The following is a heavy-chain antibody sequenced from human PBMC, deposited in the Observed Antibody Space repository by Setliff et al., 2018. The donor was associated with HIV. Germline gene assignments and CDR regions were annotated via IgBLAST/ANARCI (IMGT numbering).Heavy chain of an antibody. Sequence: ASVKVSCKASGYTFTSYGISWVRQAPGQGLEWMGIINPSGESTTYAQRFQGRVTMTTDRSTSTVYMELSSLRSEDTAVYYCARDRGDLSLAYYLYYGMDVWGQGTTVTVSS. V-gene: IGHV1-46*01. CDR1: GYTFTSYG. CDR3: ARDRGDLSLAYYLYYGMDV. J-gene: IGHJ6*02. D-gene: IGHD3-10*01. CDR2: INPSGEST.